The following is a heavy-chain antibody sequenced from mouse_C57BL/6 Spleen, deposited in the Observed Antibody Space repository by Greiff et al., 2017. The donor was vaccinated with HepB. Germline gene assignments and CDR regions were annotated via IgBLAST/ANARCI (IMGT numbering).Heavy chain of an antibody. Sequence: VQLQQSGPELVKPGASVKMSCKASGYTFTDYYMHWVKQSHGKSLEWIGYIYPNNGGNGSNQKFKGKATLTVDKSSSTTYMELRSLTSEDSAVYYCARPHYDGGGSAWFAYWGQGTLVTVSA. D-gene: IGHD1-2*01. CDR3: ARPHYDGGGSAWFAY. V-gene: IGHV1-34*01. CDR2: IYPNNGGN. CDR1: GYTFTDYY. J-gene: IGHJ3*01.